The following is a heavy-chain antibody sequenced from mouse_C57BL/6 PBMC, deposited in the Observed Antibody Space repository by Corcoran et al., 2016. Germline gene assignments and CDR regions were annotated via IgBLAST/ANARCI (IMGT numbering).Heavy chain of an antibody. CDR1: GYTLTEYY. CDR3: ARFGSGYAMDY. V-gene: IGHV1-26*01. Sequence: EGQLQQSGPGLVKPVASVKIACKASGYTLTEYYMNWVKQSHGNSFEWIGDINPNNGGISYNQKFKGKATLTVDKSSSTAYMERRSLTSEDSAVYYCARFGSGYAMDYWGQGASVTVS. J-gene: IGHJ4*01. D-gene: IGHD2-2*01. CDR2: INPNNGGI.